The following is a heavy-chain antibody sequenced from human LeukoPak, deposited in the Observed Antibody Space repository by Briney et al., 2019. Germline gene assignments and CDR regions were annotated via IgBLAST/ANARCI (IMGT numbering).Heavy chain of an antibody. Sequence: PSETLSLTCAVYGGSFSGYYWSWIRQPPGKGLEWIGEINHSGSTNYNPSLKSRVTMSVDTSKNQFSLKLSSVTAADTAVYYCARATYSSGSDSLWGQGTLVTVSS. CDR3: ARATYSSGSDSL. J-gene: IGHJ4*02. V-gene: IGHV4-34*01. D-gene: IGHD6-19*01. CDR2: INHSGST. CDR1: GGSFSGYY.